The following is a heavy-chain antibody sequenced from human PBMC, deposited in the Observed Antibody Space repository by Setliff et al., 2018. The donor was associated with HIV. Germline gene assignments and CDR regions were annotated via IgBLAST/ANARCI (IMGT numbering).Heavy chain of an antibody. D-gene: IGHD5-18*01. Sequence: LRLSCAGSGFTFSSYWMSWVRQAPGKGLEWVANIKQDGSEKYYVVSVKGRFTISRDNANNSLYLQMNSLRAEDTAVYYCARGARGYSYGWGQGTLVTVSS. J-gene: IGHJ4*02. V-gene: IGHV3-7*01. CDR1: GFTFSSYW. CDR2: IKQDGSEK. CDR3: ARGARGYSYG.